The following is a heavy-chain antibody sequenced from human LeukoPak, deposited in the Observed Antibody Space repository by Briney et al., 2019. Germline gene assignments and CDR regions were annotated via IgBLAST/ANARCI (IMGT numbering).Heavy chain of an antibody. J-gene: IGHJ4*02. V-gene: IGHV1-69*04. CDR1: GGTFSSYA. CDR3: ARIPGSGSYYLYYFDY. CDR2: IIPILGIA. Sequence: GSSVKVSCKASGGTFSSYAISWVRQAPGQGLEWMGRIIPILGIANYAQKFQGRVTITADKSTSTAYMELSSLRPEDTAVYYCARIPGSGSYYLYYFDYRGQGTLVTVSS. D-gene: IGHD3-10*01.